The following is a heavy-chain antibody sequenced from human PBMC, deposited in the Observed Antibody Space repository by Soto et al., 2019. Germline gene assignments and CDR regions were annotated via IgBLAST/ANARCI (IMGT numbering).Heavy chain of an antibody. V-gene: IGHV3-48*01. Sequence: GGSLRLSCAASGFTFSSYSMNWVRQAPGQGLEWVSYISSSGVTIYYAESVKGRLTISRDNAKNSLYLQMNNLRAEDTAVYYCARGALWSGQPIWGQGTLVTVSS. CDR1: GFTFSSYS. D-gene: IGHD3-3*01. CDR3: ARGALWSGQPI. CDR2: ISSSGVTI. J-gene: IGHJ4*02.